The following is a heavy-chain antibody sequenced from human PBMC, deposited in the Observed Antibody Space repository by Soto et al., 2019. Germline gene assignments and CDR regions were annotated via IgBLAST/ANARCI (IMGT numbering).Heavy chain of an antibody. V-gene: IGHV1-69*13. CDR2: IIPIFGTA. CDR3: ARVVGSSWYRVPPYYFDY. Sequence: ASVKVSCKASGGTFSSYAISWVRQGAGQGLEWMGGIIPIFGTANYAQKFQGRVTITADESTSTAYMELSSLRSEDTAVYYCARVVGSSWYRVPPYYFDYWGQGTLVTVSS. J-gene: IGHJ4*02. CDR1: GGTFSSYA. D-gene: IGHD6-13*01.